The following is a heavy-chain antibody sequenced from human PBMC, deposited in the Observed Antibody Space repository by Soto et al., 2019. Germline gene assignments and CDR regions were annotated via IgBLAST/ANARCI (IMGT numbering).Heavy chain of an antibody. CDR2: ISYTGNT. Sequence: SETLSLTCTVSGGSISSNYWSWIRQPPGKGLEWIGYISYTGNTNYNPSLKSRVTISVDTSKNQFSLKLSSVTAADTAVYYCARGVYTSWYPDYWGQGTLVTVSS. D-gene: IGHD6-13*01. CDR3: ARGVYTSWYPDY. V-gene: IGHV4-59*01. J-gene: IGHJ4*02. CDR1: GGSISSNY.